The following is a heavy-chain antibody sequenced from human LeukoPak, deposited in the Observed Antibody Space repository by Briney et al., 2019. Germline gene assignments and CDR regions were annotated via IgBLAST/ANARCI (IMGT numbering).Heavy chain of an antibody. CDR2: INHSGST. CDR3: ARHRIAVRFDP. J-gene: IGHJ5*02. V-gene: IGHV4-34*01. CDR1: GGSFSGYY. D-gene: IGHD6-19*01. Sequence: PSETLSLTYAVYGGSFSGYYWSWIRQPPGKGLEWIGEINHSGSTNYNPSLKSRVTISVVTSKNQFSLKLSSVTAADTAVYYCARHRIAVRFDPWGQGTLVTVSS.